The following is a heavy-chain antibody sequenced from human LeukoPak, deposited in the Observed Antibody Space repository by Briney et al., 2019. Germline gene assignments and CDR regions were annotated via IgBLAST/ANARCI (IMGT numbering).Heavy chain of an antibody. CDR2: IRYDGSNK. CDR1: GFTFSSYG. J-gene: IGHJ3*02. D-gene: IGHD1-1*01. V-gene: IGHV3-30*02. Sequence: GGSLRLSCAASGFTFSSYGMHWVRQAPGKGLEWVAFIRYDGSNKYYADSVKGRFTISRDNSKNTLYLQMNSLRAEDTAVYYCAKDCGTPGIDSRGRGAFDIWGQGTMVTVSS. CDR3: AKDCGTPGIDSRGRGAFDI.